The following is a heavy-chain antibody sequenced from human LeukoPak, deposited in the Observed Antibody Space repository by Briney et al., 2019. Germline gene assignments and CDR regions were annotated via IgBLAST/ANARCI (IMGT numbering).Heavy chain of an antibody. CDR1: GFTFSSYG. V-gene: IGHV3-30*02. CDR2: IRYDGSNK. D-gene: IGHD2-2*01. CDR3: ARAGCSSTSCYGNAFDI. Sequence: PGGSLRLFCAASGFTFSSYGMHWVRQAPGKGLEWVAFIRYDGSNKYYADSVKGRFTISRDNSKNTLYLQMNSLRAEDTAVYYCARAGCSSTSCYGNAFDIWGQGTMVTVSS. J-gene: IGHJ3*02.